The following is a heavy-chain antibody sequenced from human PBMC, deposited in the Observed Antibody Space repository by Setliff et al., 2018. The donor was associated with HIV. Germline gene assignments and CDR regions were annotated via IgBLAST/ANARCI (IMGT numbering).Heavy chain of an antibody. J-gene: IGHJ6*02. D-gene: IGHD2-21*01. CDR2: IKKSSDGGKT. CDR1: GFTFNNAW. Sequence: GSLRLSCVASGFTFNNAWMNWVRQAPGKGLKWLGRIKKSSDGGKTDDASPVKGRFTISRDDSKNTLYLQMNSLKTEDTGVYFCATDNGPSYSMDIWGQGTTVTVSS. V-gene: IGHV3-15*01. CDR3: ATDNGPSYSMDI.